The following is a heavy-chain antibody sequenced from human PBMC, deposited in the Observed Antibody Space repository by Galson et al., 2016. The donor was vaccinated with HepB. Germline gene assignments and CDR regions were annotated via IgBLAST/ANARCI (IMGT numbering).Heavy chain of an antibody. CDR2: IYYSGST. CDR3: ARHSGVSSVSYQGIDY. D-gene: IGHD1-26*01. J-gene: IGHJ4*02. CDR1: GGSISSSTYY. Sequence: ETLSLTCTVSGGSISSSTYYWAWIRQPPGKGLERIGSIYYSGSTSYYPSLKSRVTISVDTSKNQFSLNLSSVTAADTAVYYCARHSGVSSVSYQGIDYWGQGTLVTVSS. V-gene: IGHV4-39*01.